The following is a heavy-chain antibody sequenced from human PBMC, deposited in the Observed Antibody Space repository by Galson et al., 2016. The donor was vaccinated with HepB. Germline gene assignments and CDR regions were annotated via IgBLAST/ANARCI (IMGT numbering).Heavy chain of an antibody. J-gene: IGHJ4*02. CDR2: ISVYDGNT. V-gene: IGHV1-18*04. CDR3: ARLLTTVTAGRDYFDY. CDR1: GYTFTNYG. D-gene: IGHD4-17*01. Sequence: SGKGECKASGYTFTNYGITWVRQAPGQGLEWMGWISVYDGNTNYAQKLQGRVTMTTDTSTSTAYMEVRNLRSDDTAVYYCARLLTTVTAGRDYFDYWGQGSLVTASS.